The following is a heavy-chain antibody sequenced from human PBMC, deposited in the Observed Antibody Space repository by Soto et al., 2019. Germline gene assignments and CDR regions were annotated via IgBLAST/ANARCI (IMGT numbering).Heavy chain of an antibody. CDR3: ASNRHYDILTGYYLYNWFDP. Sequence: SVKVSCKASGGTFSSYAISWVRQAPGQGLEWMGGIIPIFGTANYAQKFQGRVTITADESTSTAYMELSSLRSEDAAVYYCASNRHYDILTGYYLYNWFDPWGQGTLVTVS. V-gene: IGHV1-69*13. J-gene: IGHJ5*02. CDR1: GGTFSSYA. D-gene: IGHD3-9*01. CDR2: IIPIFGTA.